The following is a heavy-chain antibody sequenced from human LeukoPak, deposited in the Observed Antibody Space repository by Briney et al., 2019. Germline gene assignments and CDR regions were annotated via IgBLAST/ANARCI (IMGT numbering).Heavy chain of an antibody. CDR3: ARDLTVAAAGLNWYFDL. CDR1: GGSISSGDYY. D-gene: IGHD6-13*01. Sequence: SQTLSLTCTVSGGSISSGDYYWSWIRQPPGKGLGWIGYIYYSGSTYYNPSLKSRVTISVDTSKNQFSLKLSSVTAADTAVYYCARDLTVAAAGLNWYFDLWGRGTLVTVSS. J-gene: IGHJ2*01. CDR2: IYYSGST. V-gene: IGHV4-30-4*01.